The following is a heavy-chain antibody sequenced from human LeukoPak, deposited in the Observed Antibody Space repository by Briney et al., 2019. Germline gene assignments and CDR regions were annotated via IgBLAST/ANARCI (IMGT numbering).Heavy chain of an antibody. CDR2: ISAYNGNT. CDR3: ARDGYQPLDVTYFQH. Sequence: ASVKVSCKASGYTFTSYGISWVRQAPGQGLEWKGWISAYNGNTNYAQKLQGRVTMTTDTSTSTAYMELRSLRSDDTAVYYCARDGYQPLDVTYFQHWGQGTLVTVSS. J-gene: IGHJ1*01. D-gene: IGHD2-2*01. V-gene: IGHV1-18*01. CDR1: GYTFTSYG.